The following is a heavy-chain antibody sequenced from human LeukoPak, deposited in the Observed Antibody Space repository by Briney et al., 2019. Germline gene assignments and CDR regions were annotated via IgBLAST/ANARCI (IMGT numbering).Heavy chain of an antibody. CDR2: ISAYNGNT. Sequence: ASVKVSCKASGYTFTSYGISWVRQAPGQGLEWMGWISAYNGNTNYAQKLQGRVTMTTDTSTSTAYMELRSLRSDDTAVYYCAREVDVGYCSSTSCYLDYWGQGTLVTVSS. CDR1: GYTFTSYG. V-gene: IGHV1-18*01. D-gene: IGHD2-2*01. J-gene: IGHJ4*02. CDR3: AREVDVGYCSSTSCYLDY.